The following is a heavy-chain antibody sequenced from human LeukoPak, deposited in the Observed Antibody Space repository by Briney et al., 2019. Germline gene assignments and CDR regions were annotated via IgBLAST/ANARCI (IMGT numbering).Heavy chain of an antibody. CDR2: ISSNGGST. J-gene: IGHJ4*02. Sequence: GGSLRLSCAASGFTFSSYAMHWVRQAPGKGLEYVSAISSNGGSTYYANSVKGRFTISRDNSKNTLYLQMGSLRAEDMAVYYCARWEHYYDSSGYGDYWGQGTLVTVSS. D-gene: IGHD3-22*01. V-gene: IGHV3-64*01. CDR3: ARWEHYYDSSGYGDY. CDR1: GFTFSSYA.